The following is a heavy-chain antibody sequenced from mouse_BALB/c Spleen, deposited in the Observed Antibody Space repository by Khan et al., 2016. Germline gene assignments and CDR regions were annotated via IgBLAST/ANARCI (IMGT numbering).Heavy chain of an antibody. Sequence: EVKLLESGGGLVQPGGSLKLSCAASGYDFSRYWMSWVRQAPGKGLEWIGEINPDSSTINYTPSLKDKFIFSSDNASNTLYLQMSNVRSEDTALSYCASTVWYFDVWGAGTTVTVSS. V-gene: IGHV4-1*02. CDR3: ASTVWYFDV. CDR2: INPDSSTI. CDR1: GYDFSRYW. J-gene: IGHJ1*01.